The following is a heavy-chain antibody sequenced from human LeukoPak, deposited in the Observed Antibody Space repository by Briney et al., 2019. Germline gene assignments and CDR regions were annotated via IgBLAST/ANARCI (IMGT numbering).Heavy chain of an antibody. CDR3: ARFTMIVVVPPGY. J-gene: IGHJ4*02. D-gene: IGHD3-22*01. Sequence: GGSLRLSCAASGFTFSSYAMSWVRQAPGKGLEWVSYISSSGSTIYYADSVKGRFTISRDNAKNSLYLQMNSLRAEDTAVYYCARFTMIVVVPPGYWGQGTLVTVSS. V-gene: IGHV3-48*04. CDR1: GFTFSSYA. CDR2: ISSSGSTI.